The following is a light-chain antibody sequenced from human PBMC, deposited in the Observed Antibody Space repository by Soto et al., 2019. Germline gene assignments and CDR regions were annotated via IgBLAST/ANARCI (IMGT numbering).Light chain of an antibody. CDR1: SSDVGGYNY. CDR2: EVS. V-gene: IGLV2-14*01. Sequence: QSALTQPASVSASPGQSITISCTGTSSDVGGYNYVSGYQQHPGKAPKLMIYEVSNRPSGVSNRFSGSKSGNTASLTISGLQAEDEADYYCRSYTGSSTLYVFGTGTKLTVL. CDR3: RSYTGSSTLYV. J-gene: IGLJ1*01.